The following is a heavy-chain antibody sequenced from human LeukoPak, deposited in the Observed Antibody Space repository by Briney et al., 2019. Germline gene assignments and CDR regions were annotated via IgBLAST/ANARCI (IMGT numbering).Heavy chain of an antibody. D-gene: IGHD3-9*01. CDR1: GYTFTKYG. J-gene: IGHJ5*02. Sequence: ASVKVSCKASGYTFTKYGISWVRQAPGQGLEWMGWISGYNGNTKNAQKLQGRVTMTTDTSTNTAYMELRNLRSDDTAVYYCARMAYDILTGYFQLNWFDPWGQGTLVTVAS. CDR2: ISGYNGNT. V-gene: IGHV1-18*01. CDR3: ARMAYDILTGYFQLNWFDP.